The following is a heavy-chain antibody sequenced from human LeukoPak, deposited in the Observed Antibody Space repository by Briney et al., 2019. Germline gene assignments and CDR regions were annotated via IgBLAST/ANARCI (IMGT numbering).Heavy chain of an antibody. CDR1: GVPFSSYY. V-gene: IGHV4-59*01. CDR2: VHQSGTT. Sequence: PSETVSLTCTISGVPFSSYYWSWIRQSPGKGLEWIGYVHQSGTTNSNPSLKSRVTISVDTSKDQFSLKLTSVTAADTAVYYCARDGGSYSRNWLDPWGRGTLVTVSS. D-gene: IGHD3-16*01. J-gene: IGHJ5*02. CDR3: ARDGGSYSRNWLDP.